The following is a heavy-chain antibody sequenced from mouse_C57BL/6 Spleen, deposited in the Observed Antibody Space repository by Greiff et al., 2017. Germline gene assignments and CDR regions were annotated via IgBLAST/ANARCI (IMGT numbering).Heavy chain of an antibody. CDR2: ISDGGSYT. Sequence: EVQLVESGGGLVKPGGSLKLSCAASGFTFSSYAMSWVRQTPDKRLEWVATISDGGSYTYYPDNVKGRFTISRDNAKNNLYLHMSQLKSEDTALYYCARGGIYYYGSSYVDYYAMDYWGQGTSVTGSS. CDR3: ARGGIYYYGSSYVDYYAMDY. J-gene: IGHJ4*01. CDR1: GFTFSSYA. D-gene: IGHD1-1*01. V-gene: IGHV5-4*01.